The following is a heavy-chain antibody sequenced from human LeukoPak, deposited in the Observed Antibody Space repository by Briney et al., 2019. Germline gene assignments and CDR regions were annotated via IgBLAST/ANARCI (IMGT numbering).Heavy chain of an antibody. D-gene: IGHD3/OR15-3a*01. CDR1: GFTFDGYA. V-gene: IGHV3-9*01. CDR3: ARDTMIFRNYYGLDV. CDR2: ISWNSGNI. Sequence: GRSLRLSCAASGFTFDGYAMHWVRQAPGKGLEWVSGISWNSGNIEYADSVKGRFTISRDNAKNSLYLQMNSLRAEDTAVYYCARDTMIFRNYYGLDVWGQGTTVTVSS. J-gene: IGHJ6*02.